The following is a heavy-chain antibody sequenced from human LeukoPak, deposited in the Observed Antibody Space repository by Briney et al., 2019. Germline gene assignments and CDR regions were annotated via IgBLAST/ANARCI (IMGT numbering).Heavy chain of an antibody. CDR3: AKDRVPDSGYDIGY. J-gene: IGHJ4*02. CDR1: GFTFSGYG. D-gene: IGHD5-12*01. CDR2: IYGGGGVI. Sequence: QSGGSLRLSCAASGFTFSGYGMYWVRQAPRKGLEWVAGIYGGGGVIKYADSVKGRFTISRDNSENILYLQMDSLGVEDTAIYYCAKDRVPDSGYDIGYWGQGTLVTVSS. V-gene: IGHV3-23*03.